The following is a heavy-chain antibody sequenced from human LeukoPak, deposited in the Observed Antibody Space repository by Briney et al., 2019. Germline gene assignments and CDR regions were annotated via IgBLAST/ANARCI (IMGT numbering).Heavy chain of an antibody. CDR2: INSEGSTI. Sequence: PGGSLRLSCAASGFTFDDDGMSWVRQAPGKGLEWVSRINSEGSTISYADSVKGRFTISRDNAKNTLFPQMNSLRAEDTAVYYCARISSDSISYYDHWGQGTLVTVSS. CDR1: GFTFDDDG. D-gene: IGHD3-22*01. V-gene: IGHV3-74*01. CDR3: ARISSDSISYYDH. J-gene: IGHJ4*02.